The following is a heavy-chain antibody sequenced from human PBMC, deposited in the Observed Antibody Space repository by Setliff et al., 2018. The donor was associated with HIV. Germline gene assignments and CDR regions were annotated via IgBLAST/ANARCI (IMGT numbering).Heavy chain of an antibody. V-gene: IGHV4-59*08. CDR3: ARVVGYYDSSGYPNYYYYYMDV. Sequence: SETLSLTCTVSGGSIRSHYWSWIREPPGKGLEWIGYIYYSGSTNYNPSLKSRVTISVDTSKNQFSLKLISVTDADTAIYYCARVVGYYDSSGYPNYYYYYMDVWGKGTTVTVSS. J-gene: IGHJ6*03. CDR1: GGSIRSHY. D-gene: IGHD3-22*01. CDR2: IYYSGST.